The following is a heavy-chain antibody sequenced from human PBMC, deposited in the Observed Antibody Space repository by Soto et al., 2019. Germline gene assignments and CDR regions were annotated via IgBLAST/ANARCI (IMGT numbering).Heavy chain of an antibody. D-gene: IGHD6-19*01. CDR3: ARLWVAGTYNWFDP. V-gene: IGHV3-33*01. CDR2: IWYDGSNK. Sequence: GGSLRLSCAASGFTFSSYGMHWVRQAPGKGLEWVAVIWYDGSNKYYADSVKGRFTISRDNSKNTLYLQMNSLRAEDTAVYYCARLWVAGTYNWFDPWGQGTLVTVSS. CDR1: GFTFSSYG. J-gene: IGHJ5*02.